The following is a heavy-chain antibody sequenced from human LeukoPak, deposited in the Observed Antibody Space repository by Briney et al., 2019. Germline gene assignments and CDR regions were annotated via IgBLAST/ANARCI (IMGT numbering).Heavy chain of an antibody. CDR2: IHPGDSVA. CDR1: GYTFTTSW. Sequence: GESLKISCQGFGYTFTTSWIGWVRQMPGKGLEWMGIIHPGDSVARYSPSFQGQVTISVDKSISTAYLQWSSLKASDIAMYYCARQVGGSQLFDYWGQGTLVTVSS. CDR3: ARQVGGSQLFDY. D-gene: IGHD1-26*01. J-gene: IGHJ4*02. V-gene: IGHV5-51*01.